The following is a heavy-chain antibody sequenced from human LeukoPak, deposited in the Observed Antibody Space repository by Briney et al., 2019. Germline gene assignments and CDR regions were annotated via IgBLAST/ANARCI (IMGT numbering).Heavy chain of an antibody. CDR1: GYTFTGYY. V-gene: IGHV1-2*02. CDR2: NNPNSGGT. Sequence: ASVKVSCKASGYTFTGYYMHWVRQAPGQGLEWMGWNNPNSGGTNYAQKFQGRVTMTRDTSISTAYMELSRLRSDDTAVYYCARVYHPTWTYHRPAFDYWGQGTLVTVSS. D-gene: IGHD5-12*01. J-gene: IGHJ4*02. CDR3: ARVYHPTWTYHRPAFDY.